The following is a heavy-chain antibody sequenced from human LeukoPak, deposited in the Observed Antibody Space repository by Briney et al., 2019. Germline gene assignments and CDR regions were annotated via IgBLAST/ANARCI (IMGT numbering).Heavy chain of an antibody. CDR3: ARGNYYGSGSYYWFDP. D-gene: IGHD3-10*01. V-gene: IGHV1-8*03. CDR1: GYTFTSYD. CDR2: MNPNSGNT. Sequence: GASVKVSCKASGYTFTSYDINWVRQATGQGLEWMGWMNPNSGNTGYAQKFQGRVTITRNTSISTAYMELSSLRSEDTAVYYCARGNYYGSGSYYWFDPWGQGTLVTVSS. J-gene: IGHJ5*02.